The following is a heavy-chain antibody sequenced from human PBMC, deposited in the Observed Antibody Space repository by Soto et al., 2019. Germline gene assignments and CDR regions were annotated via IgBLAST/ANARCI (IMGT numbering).Heavy chain of an antibody. D-gene: IGHD3-9*01. Sequence: QVQLQESGPGLVKPSGTLSLTCGVSNGSCNNSVWWTWVRQPPGRGLEWIGEIYHTGSTNYNPSLKSRVTISLDKSKKQFYLKVTSVTAADTAVYFCASHLYYDVLTGYYKRRWFDAWGQGSLVTVSS. V-gene: IGHV4-4*02. CDR3: ASHLYYDVLTGYYKRRWFDA. CDR1: NGSCNNSVW. CDR2: IYHTGST. J-gene: IGHJ5*02.